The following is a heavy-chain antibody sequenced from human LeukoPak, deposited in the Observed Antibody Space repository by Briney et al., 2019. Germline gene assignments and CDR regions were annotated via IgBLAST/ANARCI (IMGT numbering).Heavy chain of an antibody. Sequence: ASVKVSCKASGYTFTNYYIHWVRQAPGQGLEWMGIIDPSGGSTTCAQRFQGRVTMTRDTSTSTVYMELSSLRSEDTAMYYCARESGGRPFDYWGQGTLVTVSS. CDR3: ARESGGRPFDY. D-gene: IGHD2-15*01. CDR1: GYTFTNYY. J-gene: IGHJ4*02. CDR2: IDPSGGST. V-gene: IGHV1-46*01.